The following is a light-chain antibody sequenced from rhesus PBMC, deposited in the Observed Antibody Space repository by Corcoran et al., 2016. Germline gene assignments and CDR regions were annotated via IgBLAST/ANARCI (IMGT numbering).Light chain of an antibody. CDR1: QGISSW. CDR2: KAS. J-gene: IGKJ1*01. Sequence: DIQMTQSPSSLSASVGDTVTITCRASQGISSWLAWYQQKPGKAPKLLIYKASRLQIGVPSRFSGRGSGTDFTLTISRLQSEDFATYYCQQYSSRPWTFGQGTKVEIK. CDR3: QQYSSRPWT. V-gene: IGKV1-22*01.